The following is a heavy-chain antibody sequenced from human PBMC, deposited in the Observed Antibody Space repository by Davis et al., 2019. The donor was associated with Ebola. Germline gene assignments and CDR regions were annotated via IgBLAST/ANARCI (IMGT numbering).Heavy chain of an antibody. D-gene: IGHD2-8*01. Sequence: GESLKISCAASGFTFSSYGRHWVRQAPGKGLEWVAVIWYDGSNKYYADSVKGRFTISRDNSKNTLYLQMNSLRAEDTAVYYCARGVRHQWLHLDYWGQGTLVTVSS. CDR1: GFTFSSYG. J-gene: IGHJ4*02. CDR3: ARGVRHQWLHLDY. V-gene: IGHV3-33*08. CDR2: IWYDGSNK.